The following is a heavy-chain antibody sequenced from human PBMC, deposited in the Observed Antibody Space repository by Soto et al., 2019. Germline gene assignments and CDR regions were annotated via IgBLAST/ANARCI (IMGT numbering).Heavy chain of an antibody. CDR1: GGSISTYY. D-gene: IGHD5-12*01. V-gene: IGHV4-59*01. Sequence: SETLSLTCTVSGGSISTYYWSWIRQPPGKGLEWIGYIFYSGSTNYIPSLKSRVTLSVDTSKNQFSLKLNSVTAADTAVYYCARAGASTGYEFDSWGQGTLVTVSS. CDR3: ARAGASTGYEFDS. CDR2: IFYSGST. J-gene: IGHJ4*02.